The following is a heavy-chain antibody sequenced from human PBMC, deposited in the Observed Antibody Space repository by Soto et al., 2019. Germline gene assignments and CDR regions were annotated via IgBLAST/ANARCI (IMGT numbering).Heavy chain of an antibody. CDR1: GFTFSSYA. D-gene: IGHD3-16*01. Sequence: EVQLLESGGDVVRPGGSLRLSCAASGFTFSSYAMGWVRQAPGKGLERVAAVSRAGTYTFYADSVRSRFSISTDNSRDTVDLYMNALRGDDTAVYFCVKYTVTEDVGESWGQGTLVSVSS. CDR3: VKYTVTEDVGES. CDR2: VSRAGTYT. J-gene: IGHJ5*02. V-gene: IGHV3-23*01.